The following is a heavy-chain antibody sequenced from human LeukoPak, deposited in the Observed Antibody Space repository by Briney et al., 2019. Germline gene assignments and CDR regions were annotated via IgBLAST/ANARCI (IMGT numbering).Heavy chain of an antibody. CDR2: IYYSGST. V-gene: IGHV4-31*03. CDR3: ARTPANLRVGGLDY. CDR1: GGSISSGGSC. Sequence: SETLSLTCTVSGGSISSGGSCWSWLRQHPGKGLEWLGYIYYSGSTYYNPSLKSRVTISVDTSKNQFSLKLSSVTAADTAVYYCARTPANLRVGGLDYWGQGTLVTVSS. D-gene: IGHD3-10*01. J-gene: IGHJ4*02.